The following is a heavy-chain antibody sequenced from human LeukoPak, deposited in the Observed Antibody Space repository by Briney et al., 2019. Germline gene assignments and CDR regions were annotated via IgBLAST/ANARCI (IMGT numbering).Heavy chain of an antibody. CDR1: GYTFTSYY. D-gene: IGHD1-14*01. V-gene: IGHV1-46*01. CDR3: ARGRPGITGTTS. CDR2: INPSGGST. Sequence: ASVKVSSKASGYTFTSYYMHWVRQAPGQGLEWMGIINPSGGSTSYAQRFQGSVTMTRDTSTSTVYMELSSLRSEDTAVYYCARGRPGITGTTSWGQGTLVTVSS. J-gene: IGHJ4*02.